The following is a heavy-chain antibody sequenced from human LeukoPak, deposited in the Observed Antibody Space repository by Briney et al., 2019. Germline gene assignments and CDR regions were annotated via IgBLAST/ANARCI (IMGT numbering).Heavy chain of an antibody. CDR2: MNPNSGNT. CDR1: GYTFTSYD. Sequence: GASVKDSCKASGYTFTSYDINWVRQATGQGLEWMGWMNPNSGNTGYAQKFQGRVTMTRNTSISTAYMELGSLRSEDTAVYYCARGSELWFGVNYDAFDIWGQGTMVTVSS. CDR3: ARGSELWFGVNYDAFDI. V-gene: IGHV1-8*01. J-gene: IGHJ3*02. D-gene: IGHD3-10*01.